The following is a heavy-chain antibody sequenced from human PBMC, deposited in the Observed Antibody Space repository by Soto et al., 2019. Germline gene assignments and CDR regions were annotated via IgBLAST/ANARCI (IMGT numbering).Heavy chain of an antibody. CDR3: ARDPTAVAGTGYFDY. CDR2: ISYDGSNK. V-gene: IGHV3-30-3*01. J-gene: IGHJ4*02. Sequence: QVQLVESGGGVVQPGRSLRLSCAASGFTFSSYAMHWVRQAPGKGLEWVAVISYDGSNKYYADSVKGRFTISRDNSKNTLYLQMNSLRAEDTAVYYCARDPTAVAGTGYFDYWGQGTLVTVSS. CDR1: GFTFSSYA. D-gene: IGHD6-19*01.